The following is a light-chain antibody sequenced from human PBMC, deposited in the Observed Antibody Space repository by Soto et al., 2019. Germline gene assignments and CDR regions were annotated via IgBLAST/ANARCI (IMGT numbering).Light chain of an antibody. CDR2: GAS. CDR1: QSVSSNF. Sequence: EIVFPTSPATLSLSPVERATLSGWSSQSVSSNFLAWYQQKPGLAPRLLIYGASTRATGIPDRFSGSGSGTDFTLTISRLEPEDCAVYYGQKYGSSPITFGQGTRLEIK. J-gene: IGKJ5*01. V-gene: IGKV3D-20*01. CDR3: QKYGSSPIT.